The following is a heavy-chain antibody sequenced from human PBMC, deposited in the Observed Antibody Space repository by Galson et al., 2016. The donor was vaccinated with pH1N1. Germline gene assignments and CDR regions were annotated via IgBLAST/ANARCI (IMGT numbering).Heavy chain of an antibody. Sequence: SLRLSCAASGFMFTSDSMNWVRQALGKGLEWVSSISGSSSTIYYADSVKGRFTISRDNAKKSLYLQMNSLRAEDTAVYYCARDGQQLVLGYYYYGMDVWGQGTTVTVSS. CDR1: GFMFTSDS. CDR3: ARDGQQLVLGYYYYGMDV. V-gene: IGHV3-48*01. J-gene: IGHJ6*02. D-gene: IGHD6-13*01. CDR2: ISGSSSTI.